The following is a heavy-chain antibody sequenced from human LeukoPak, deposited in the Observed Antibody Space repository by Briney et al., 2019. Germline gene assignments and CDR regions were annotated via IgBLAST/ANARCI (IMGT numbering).Heavy chain of an antibody. CDR3: ARETYSSGWLPSDY. CDR1: GYTFTGYY. V-gene: IGHV1-2*02. CDR2: INPNSGGT. Sequence: ASVKVSCKASGYTFTGYYMHWVRQAPGQGLEWMGWINPNSGGTNYAQKFQGRVTMTRDTSISTAYMELRSLRSDDTAVYYCARETYSSGWLPSDYWGQGTLVTVSS. D-gene: IGHD6-19*01. J-gene: IGHJ4*02.